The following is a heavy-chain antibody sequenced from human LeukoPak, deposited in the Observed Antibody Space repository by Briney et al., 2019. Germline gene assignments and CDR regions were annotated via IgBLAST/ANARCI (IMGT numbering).Heavy chain of an antibody. CDR2: IYPGDSDT. V-gene: IGHV5-51*01. Sequence: TGESLKISCKGSGYSFTSYWIGWVRQMPGKGLEWMGIIYPGDSDTRYSPSFQGQVTISADKSISTAYLQWSSLKASDTAMYYRARLRTMVRGAETPYYYGMDVWGKGTTVTVSS. J-gene: IGHJ6*04. D-gene: IGHD3-10*01. CDR1: GYSFTSYW. CDR3: ARLRTMVRGAETPYYYGMDV.